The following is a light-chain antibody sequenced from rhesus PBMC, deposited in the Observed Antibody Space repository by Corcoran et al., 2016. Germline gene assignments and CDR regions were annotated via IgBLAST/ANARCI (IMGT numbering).Light chain of an antibody. V-gene: IGKV1-22*01. J-gene: IGKJ1*01. CDR3: QQYTSRPWT. Sequence: DIQMTQSPSSLSASVGDTVTITCRASQGLSSWLAWYQQKPGTAPKLLIYKASRLQSGVPSRISGSGSWTDFTLTITSLQSEDFATYYCQQYTSRPWTFGQGTKVEIK. CDR1: QGLSSW. CDR2: KAS.